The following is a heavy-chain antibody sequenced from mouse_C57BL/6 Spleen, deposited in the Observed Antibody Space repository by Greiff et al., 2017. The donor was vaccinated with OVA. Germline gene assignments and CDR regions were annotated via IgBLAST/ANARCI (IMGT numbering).Heavy chain of an antibody. Sequence: QVQLQQPGAELVRPGSSVKLSCKASGYTFTSYWMDWVKQRPGQGLEWIGNIYPSDSETHYNQKFKDKATLTVDKSSSTAYMQLSSLTSVDSAVYYCARFACDYDEGGYYFDYWGQGTTLTVSS. CDR2: IYPSDSET. CDR1: GYTFTSYW. CDR3: ARFACDYDEGGYYFDY. V-gene: IGHV1-61*01. J-gene: IGHJ2*01. D-gene: IGHD2-4*01.